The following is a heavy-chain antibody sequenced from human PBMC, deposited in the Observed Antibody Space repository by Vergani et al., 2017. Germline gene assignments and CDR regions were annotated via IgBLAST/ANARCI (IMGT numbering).Heavy chain of an antibody. CDR1: GDSISRSHYY. J-gene: IGHJ5*02. Sequence: QLQLQESGPGLVKPSETLSLSCRVSGDSISRSHYYWGFIRQPPGKGLEWIGYIYYSGSTYYNPSLKSRVTISVDTSKNQFSLKLSSVTAADTAVYYCARVLYRGNWFDPWGQGTLVTVSS. CDR3: ARVLYRGNWFDP. V-gene: IGHV4-31*03. CDR2: IYYSGST. D-gene: IGHD4-11*01.